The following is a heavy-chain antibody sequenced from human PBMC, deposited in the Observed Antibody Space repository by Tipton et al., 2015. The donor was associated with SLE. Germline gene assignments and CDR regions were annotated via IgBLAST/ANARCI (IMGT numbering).Heavy chain of an antibody. V-gene: IGHV3-30*04. J-gene: IGHJ6*02. CDR2: ISYDGSDK. Sequence: SLRLSCAASGFTFSIYTMHWVRQAPGKGLECVAIISYDGSDKDYADSVKGRFTISRDNSKNTLYLQMNGLRPEDTAVYYCARRVGSYYGMDVWGQGTTVTVSS. CDR1: GFTFSIYT. CDR3: ARRVGSYYGMDV. D-gene: IGHD3-10*01.